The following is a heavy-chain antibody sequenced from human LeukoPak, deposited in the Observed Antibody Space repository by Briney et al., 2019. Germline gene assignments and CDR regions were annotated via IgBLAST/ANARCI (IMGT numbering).Heavy chain of an antibody. Sequence: TSETLSLTCAVYGGSFSGYYWSWIRQPPGKGLEWIGEINHSGSTNYNPSLKSRVTISVDTSKNQFSLKLSSVTAAATAVYYCARVWSGYYDAFDIWGQGTMVTVSS. V-gene: IGHV4-34*01. CDR2: INHSGST. D-gene: IGHD3-3*01. J-gene: IGHJ3*02. CDR3: ARVWSGYYDAFDI. CDR1: GGSFSGYY.